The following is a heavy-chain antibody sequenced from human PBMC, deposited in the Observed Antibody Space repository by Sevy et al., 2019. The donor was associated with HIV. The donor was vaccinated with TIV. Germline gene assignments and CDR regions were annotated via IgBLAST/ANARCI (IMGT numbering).Heavy chain of an antibody. D-gene: IGHD6-13*01. CDR2: MNPNSGNT. J-gene: IGHJ6*02. CDR3: TRCTGSSWYREGYYYYYGMDV. CDR1: GYTFTSYD. V-gene: IGHV1-8*01. Sequence: ASVKVSCKASGYTFTSYDINWVRQATGQGLEWMVWMNPNSGNTGYAQKFQGRVTMTRNTSISPAYMELSSLRSEDTAVYYCTRCTGSSWYREGYYYYYGMDVWGQGTTVTVSS.